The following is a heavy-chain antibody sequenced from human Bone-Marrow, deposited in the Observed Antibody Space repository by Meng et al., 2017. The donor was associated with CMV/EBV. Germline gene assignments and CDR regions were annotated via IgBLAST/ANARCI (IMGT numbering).Heavy chain of an antibody. CDR3: AGAFNYSRLDS. V-gene: IGHV4-59*01. D-gene: IGHD3-22*01. Sequence: SEPLSSPCIVSGDSMNSYYWNWIRQPPGKGLKWLGYILYSGRTSGRTNYNPSLESRVTMSVDTSKNQLSLQLTSVTAADTAIYYCAGAFNYSRLDSWGQGTLVTVSS. CDR1: GDSMNSYY. CDR2: ILYSGRT. J-gene: IGHJ4*02.